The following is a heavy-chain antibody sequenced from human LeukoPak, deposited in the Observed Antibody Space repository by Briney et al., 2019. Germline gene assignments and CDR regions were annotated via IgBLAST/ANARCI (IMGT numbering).Heavy chain of an antibody. D-gene: IGHD1-14*01. CDR2: INPSGGST. CDR1: GYTFTSYY. J-gene: IGHJ3*02. Sequence: ASVKVSCKASGYTFTSYYMHWVRQAPGQGLEWMGIINPSGGSTSYAQKFQGRVTMTRDTSTSTVYMELSSLRSEDTAVYYCAKPPSSIDAFDIWGQGTMVTVSS. V-gene: IGHV1-46*01. CDR3: AKPPSSIDAFDI.